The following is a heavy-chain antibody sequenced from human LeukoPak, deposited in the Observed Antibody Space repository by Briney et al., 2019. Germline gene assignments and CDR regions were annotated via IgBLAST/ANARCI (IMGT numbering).Heavy chain of an antibody. V-gene: IGHV1-3*03. J-gene: IGHJ4*02. Sequence: ASVKVSCKASGYTFTSYAMHWVRQAPGQRLEWMGWISAGNGNTKYSQEFQGRVTITRDTSASTAYMELSSLRSEDMAVYYCARSYYYGSGSYLNYWGQGTLVTVSS. D-gene: IGHD3-10*01. CDR2: ISAGNGNT. CDR3: ARSYYYGSGSYLNY. CDR1: GYTFTSYA.